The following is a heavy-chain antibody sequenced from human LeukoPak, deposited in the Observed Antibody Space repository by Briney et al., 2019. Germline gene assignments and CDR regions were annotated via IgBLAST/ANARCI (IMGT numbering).Heavy chain of an antibody. Sequence: PSETLSLTCSVSDGSFNSYDWSWIRQPPGKGLEWIGYIYYSGSTNYNPSLKSRVTISLDTSKNQFSLKLSSVTAADTAVYYCARKMYGDYVFDYWGQGTLVTVSS. CDR1: DGSFNSYD. CDR3: ARKMYGDYVFDY. D-gene: IGHD4-17*01. J-gene: IGHJ4*02. CDR2: IYYSGST. V-gene: IGHV4-59*08.